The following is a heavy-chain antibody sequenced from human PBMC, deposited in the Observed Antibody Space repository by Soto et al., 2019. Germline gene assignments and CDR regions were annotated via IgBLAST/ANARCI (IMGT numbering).Heavy chain of an antibody. Sequence: SETLSLTCTVSGGSISSGGYYWSWIRQHPGKGLEWIGYIYYSGSTYYNPSLKSRVTISVDTSKNQFSLKLSSVTAADTAVYYCARKAAEDGDFLNYFDYWGQGTLVTVSS. J-gene: IGHJ4*02. V-gene: IGHV4-31*03. CDR2: IYYSGST. CDR1: GGSISSGGYY. CDR3: ARKAAEDGDFLNYFDY. D-gene: IGHD4-17*01.